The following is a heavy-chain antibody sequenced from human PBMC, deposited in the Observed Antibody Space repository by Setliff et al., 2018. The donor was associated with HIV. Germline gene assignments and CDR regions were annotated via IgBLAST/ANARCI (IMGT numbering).Heavy chain of an antibody. V-gene: IGHV3-30*11. CDR2: TSYFGTYK. CDR3: AREKKRASSLDS. Sequence: GGSLRLSCKTSGFNFDDYALHWLRQAPGQGLEHLAVTSYFGTYKFYGDAMRGRITISRDSTTTTLFLQMTSLRPDDTAIYYCAREKKRASSLDSWGQGTLVIVSS. D-gene: IGHD3-16*02. J-gene: IGHJ4*02. CDR1: GFNFDDYA.